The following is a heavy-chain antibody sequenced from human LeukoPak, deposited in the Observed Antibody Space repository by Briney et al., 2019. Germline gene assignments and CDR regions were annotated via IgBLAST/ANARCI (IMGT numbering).Heavy chain of an antibody. Sequence: PGGSLRLSFAASGFTFSSYGMHWVRQAPGKGLEWVAFIRYDGSNKYYADSVKGRFTISRDNSKNTLYLQMNSLRAEDTAVYYCAKRKRTGDYYYYMDVWGKGTTVTVSS. CDR2: IRYDGSNK. J-gene: IGHJ6*03. D-gene: IGHD2-8*02. V-gene: IGHV3-30*02. CDR1: GFTFSSYG. CDR3: AKRKRTGDYYYYMDV.